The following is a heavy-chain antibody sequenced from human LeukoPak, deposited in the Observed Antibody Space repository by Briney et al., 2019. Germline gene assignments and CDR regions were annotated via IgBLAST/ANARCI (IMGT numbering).Heavy chain of an antibody. Sequence: PSETLSLTCTVSGGSISYYHWSWIRQPPGKGPEWIGYIYYSGSTKYNPSLMSRATIAVDTSKNQFSLKLSSVTAADTAVYYCARHKRGIVVDAFDIWGQGTMVTVSS. CDR2: IYYSGST. J-gene: IGHJ3*02. D-gene: IGHD3-22*01. CDR3: ARHKRGIVVDAFDI. V-gene: IGHV4-59*08. CDR1: GGSISYYH.